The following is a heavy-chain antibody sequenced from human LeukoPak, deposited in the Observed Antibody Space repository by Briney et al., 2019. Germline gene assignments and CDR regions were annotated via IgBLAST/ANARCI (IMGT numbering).Heavy chain of an antibody. CDR1: GGTFSSYA. V-gene: IGHV1-69*13. CDR2: IIPIFGTA. CDR3: ARASRKGYYDSSGYLDY. J-gene: IGHJ4*02. D-gene: IGHD3-22*01. Sequence: GASVKVSCKASGGTFSSYAISWVRQAPGQGLEWMGGIIPIFGTANYAQKFQGRVTITADESTSTAYMALSSLRSEDTAVYYCARASRKGYYDSSGYLDYWGQGTLVTVSS.